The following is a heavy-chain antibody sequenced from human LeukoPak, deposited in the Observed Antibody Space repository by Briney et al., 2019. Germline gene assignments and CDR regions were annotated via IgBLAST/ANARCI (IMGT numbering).Heavy chain of an antibody. D-gene: IGHD3-16*02. CDR2: IYYSGST. Sequence: SETLSLSCAVSGGSLSSYYWRWIRHPPGKGLEWIGCIYYSGSTTYTPPPKSRVTISEDTSKNHFSLKLRSVSPADTAAYFCARGFETSYRFTFYYWGQGTLVTVSS. CDR3: ARGFETSYRFTFYY. CDR1: GGSLSSYY. V-gene: IGHV4-59*01. J-gene: IGHJ4*02.